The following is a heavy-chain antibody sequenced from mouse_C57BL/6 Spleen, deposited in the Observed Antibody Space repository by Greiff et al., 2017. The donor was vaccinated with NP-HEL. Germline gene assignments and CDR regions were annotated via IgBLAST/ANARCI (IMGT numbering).Heavy chain of an antibody. V-gene: IGHV14-4*01. CDR3: TTRYYGSSDY. CDR1: GFNIKDDY. CDR2: IDPENGDT. D-gene: IGHD1-1*01. J-gene: IGHJ2*01. Sequence: VQLQQSGAELVRPGASVKLSCTASGFNIKDDYMHWVKQRPEQGLEWIGWIDPENGDTEYASKFQGTATITADTASNTAYLQLSSLTSEDTAVYYCTTRYYGSSDYWGQGTTLTVSS.